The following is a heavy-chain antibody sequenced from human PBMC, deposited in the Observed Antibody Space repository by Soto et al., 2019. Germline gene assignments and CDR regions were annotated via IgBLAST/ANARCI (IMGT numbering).Heavy chain of an antibody. V-gene: IGHV4-59*01. Sequence: QVQLQESGPGLVKPSETLSLTCTVSGGSISSYYWSWIRQPPGKGLEWIGYLYNSGSTNYNPSLKSRVTMSVDTSKNQFSLKLSSVTAADTAIYYCARGALTTYFDYWRQGSLVTVSS. CDR2: LYNSGST. J-gene: IGHJ4*02. CDR3: ARGALTTYFDY. CDR1: GGSISSYY.